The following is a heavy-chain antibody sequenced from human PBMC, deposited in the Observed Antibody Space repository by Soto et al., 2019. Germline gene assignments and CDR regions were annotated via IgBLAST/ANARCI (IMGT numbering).Heavy chain of an antibody. CDR3: ARVDSSSGFDY. CDR1: GYSISSGYY. Sequence: LSLTCAVSGYSISSGYYWGWIRQPPGKGLEWIGSIYHSGSTYYNPSLKSRVTISVDTSKNQFSLRLTSVTAADTAVYYCARVDSSSGFDYWGQGTLVTVPQ. J-gene: IGHJ4*02. D-gene: IGHD6-6*01. V-gene: IGHV4-38-2*01. CDR2: IYHSGST.